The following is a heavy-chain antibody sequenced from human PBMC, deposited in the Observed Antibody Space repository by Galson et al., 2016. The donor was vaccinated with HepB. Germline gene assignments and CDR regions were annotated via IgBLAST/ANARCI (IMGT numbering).Heavy chain of an antibody. J-gene: IGHJ6*02. V-gene: IGHV1-69*13. D-gene: IGHD1-14*01. CDR1: GGTFSSYA. Sequence: SVKVSCKASGGTFSSYAICWVRQAPGQGLEWMGEVIPIFCAANYAQKFQGRVTITADLSTTTAYMELSSLRFEDTAVYYCASRNRYYYDGMDVWGQGSTVTVYS. CDR2: VIPIFCAA. CDR3: ASRNRYYYDGMDV.